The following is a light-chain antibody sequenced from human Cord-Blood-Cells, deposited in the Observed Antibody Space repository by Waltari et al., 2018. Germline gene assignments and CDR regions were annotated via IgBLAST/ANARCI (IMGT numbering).Light chain of an antibody. Sequence: QSALTQPASVSGSPGQSITISCTGTSSDVGGYNYVSWYQQPPGKAPKLMIYAVSNRPSGVSNRFSGSKSGNTASRTISGLQAEDEADYYCSSYTSSSTYVFGTGTKVTVL. CDR1: SSDVGGYNY. V-gene: IGLV2-14*01. J-gene: IGLJ1*01. CDR3: SSYTSSSTYV. CDR2: AVS.